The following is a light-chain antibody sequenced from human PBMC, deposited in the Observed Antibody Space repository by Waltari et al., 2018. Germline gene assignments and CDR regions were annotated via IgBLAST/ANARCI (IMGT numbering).Light chain of an antibody. V-gene: IGLV2-23*01. Sequence: QSALTQPASVSGSPGQSVTISCTGTSSDVGSYNLVSWYQQRPGKAPKLILYEASERPQGVVDRLAGAKPGDTASLTIAGLQAEDEADYYGCSYPDSTPSSYVFGTGTKVTVL. CDR2: EAS. CDR3: CSYPDSTPSSYV. CDR1: SSDVGSYNL. J-gene: IGLJ1*01.